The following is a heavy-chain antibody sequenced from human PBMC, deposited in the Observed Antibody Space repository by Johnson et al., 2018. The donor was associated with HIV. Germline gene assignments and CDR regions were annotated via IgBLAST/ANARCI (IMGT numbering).Heavy chain of an antibody. J-gene: IGHJ3*02. Sequence: VQLVESGGGVVQPGGSLRLSCAASGFSVSSYYMSWVRQAPGKGLEWVSGINWNGGSTGYADSVKARFTISRDNAKNSLYLQMSSLRAEDTALYYCASLVPYYYGRGAFDIWGQGTMVTVSS. CDR2: INWNGGST. CDR3: ASLVPYYYGRGAFDI. D-gene: IGHD3-10*01. CDR1: GFSVSSYY. V-gene: IGHV3-20*04.